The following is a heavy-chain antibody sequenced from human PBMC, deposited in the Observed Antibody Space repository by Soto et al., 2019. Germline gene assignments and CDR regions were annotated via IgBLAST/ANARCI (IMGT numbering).Heavy chain of an antibody. CDR3: ARRQDLLQYSDY. D-gene: IGHD3-9*01. V-gene: IGHV3-48*02. Sequence: EVQLVESGGGLVQPGRSLRLSCAASGFTFDDYAMHWVRQVPGKGLEWISFISFSSNTIYYADSVRGRFTISRDNAKNSLYLQMNSLRDEDTAVYYCARRQDLLQYSDYWGQGTLVTVSS. CDR1: GFTFDDYA. J-gene: IGHJ4*02. CDR2: ISFSSNTI.